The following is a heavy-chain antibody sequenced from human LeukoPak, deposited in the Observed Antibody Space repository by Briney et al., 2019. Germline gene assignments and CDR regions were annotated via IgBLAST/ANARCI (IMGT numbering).Heavy chain of an antibody. Sequence: SETLSLTCAVYGESFSGYYWSWIRQPPGKGLEWIGEINHSGSTNYNPSLKSRVTISVETSKNQFSLKLSSVTAADTAVYYCARVIRGERIVVVPAAILKKNYYYYYYMDVWGKGTTVTVSS. CDR2: INHSGST. CDR1: GESFSGYY. D-gene: IGHD2-2*02. V-gene: IGHV4-34*01. J-gene: IGHJ6*03. CDR3: ARVIRGERIVVVPAAILKKNYYYYYYMDV.